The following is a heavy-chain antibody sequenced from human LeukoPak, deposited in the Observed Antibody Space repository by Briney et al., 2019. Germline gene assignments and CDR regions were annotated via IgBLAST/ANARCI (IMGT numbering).Heavy chain of an antibody. D-gene: IGHD3-22*01. CDR3: ARAVRRITMIVVVRGDAFDI. V-gene: IGHV4-31*03. J-gene: IGHJ3*02. Sequence: SETLSLTCTVSGGSICSGGYYWSWIRQHPGKGLEWIGYIYYSGSTYYNPSLKSRVTISVDTSKNQFSLKLSSVTAADTAVYYCARAVRRITMIVVVRGDAFDIWGQGTMVTVSS. CDR1: GGSICSGGYY. CDR2: IYYSGST.